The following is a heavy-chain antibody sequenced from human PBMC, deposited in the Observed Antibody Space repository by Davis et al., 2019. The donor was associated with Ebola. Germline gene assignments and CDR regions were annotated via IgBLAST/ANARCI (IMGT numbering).Heavy chain of an antibody. Sequence: QVSCKDSGFRSSSHWIAWVRQMPGKALEWLGIIYPGDSDTSYSPSFEGQVTISVDKSINTAYLQWSSLKASDTAIYYCARLASSSWFHGMDVWGQGTTVTVSS. CDR1: GFRSSSHW. CDR3: ARLASSSWFHGMDV. J-gene: IGHJ6*02. V-gene: IGHV5-51*01. D-gene: IGHD6-13*01. CDR2: IYPGDSDT.